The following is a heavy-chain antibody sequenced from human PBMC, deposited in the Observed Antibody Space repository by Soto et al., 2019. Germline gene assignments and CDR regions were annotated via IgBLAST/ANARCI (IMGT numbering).Heavy chain of an antibody. V-gene: IGHV6-1*01. CDR3: ARAVRGYSSSFYYYYYYGMDV. CDR1: GDSVSSNSAA. CDR2: TYYRSKWYN. D-gene: IGHD6-6*01. Sequence: SHTLSITCSISGDSVSSNSAAWNWIRQSPSRGLEWLGRTYYRSKWYNDYAVSVKSRITINPDTSKNQFSLQLNSVTPEDTAVYYCARAVRGYSSSFYYYYYYGMDVWGQGTTVTVSS. J-gene: IGHJ6*02.